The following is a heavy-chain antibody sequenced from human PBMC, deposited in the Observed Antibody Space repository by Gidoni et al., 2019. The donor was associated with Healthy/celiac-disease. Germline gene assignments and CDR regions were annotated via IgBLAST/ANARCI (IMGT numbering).Heavy chain of an antibody. V-gene: IGHV3-21*01. CDR2: ISSSSSYI. CDR1: GFTFSSYS. D-gene: IGHD3-16*02. J-gene: IGHJ6*02. CDR3: ARDIGVITFGGVIVPHLYYYYGMDV. Sequence: EVQLVESGGGLVKPGGSLRLSCAASGFTFSSYSMNWVRQAPGKGLEWVSSISSSSSYIYYADSVKGRFTISRDNAKNSLYLQMNSLRAEDTAVYYCARDIGVITFGGVIVPHLYYYYGMDVWGQGTTVTVSS.